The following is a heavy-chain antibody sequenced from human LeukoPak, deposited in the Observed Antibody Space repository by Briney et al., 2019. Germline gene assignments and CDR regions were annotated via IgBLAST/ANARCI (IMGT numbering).Heavy chain of an antibody. Sequence: SVKVSCKASGGTFSSYAISWVRQARGQGLEWMGGIIPIFGTANYAQKFQGRVTITTDESTSTAYMELSSLRSEDTAVYYCARAGNVQPGLVGSEPSPNYYYYCMDVWGKGTTVTVSS. J-gene: IGHJ6*03. CDR1: GGTFSSYA. CDR3: ARAGNVQPGLVGSEPSPNYYYYCMDV. CDR2: IIPIFGTA. D-gene: IGHD6-6*01. V-gene: IGHV1-69*05.